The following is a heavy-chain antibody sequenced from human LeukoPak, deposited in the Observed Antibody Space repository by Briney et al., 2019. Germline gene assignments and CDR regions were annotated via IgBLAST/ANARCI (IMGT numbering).Heavy chain of an antibody. D-gene: IGHD3/OR15-3a*01. CDR2: KKDEGREK. CDR1: GFTLRSYC. Sequence: GGSLRLSCTASGFTLRSYCMTWVRQAPGKGLEWVANKKDEGREKKYVDSVKGRFTISRDNGKNSLYLQMSSLRAEDTAVYYCARDPGTGFDYWGQGTLVTVSS. J-gene: IGHJ4*02. CDR3: ARDPGTGFDY. V-gene: IGHV3-7*03.